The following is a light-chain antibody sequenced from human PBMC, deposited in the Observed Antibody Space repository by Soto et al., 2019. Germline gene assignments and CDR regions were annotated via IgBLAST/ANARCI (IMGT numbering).Light chain of an antibody. Sequence: EIVMTQSPATLSVSPGERVTLSCRASQDIRSSLAWYQQKPGQAPRLLIYGASSRSTGVPATFSGTGYVTEFTLSISSLQSEYLGVDYCQQDSSWPLTFGGGTKVEIK. CDR2: GAS. V-gene: IGKV3-15*01. CDR1: QDIRSS. J-gene: IGKJ4*01. CDR3: QQDSSWPLT.